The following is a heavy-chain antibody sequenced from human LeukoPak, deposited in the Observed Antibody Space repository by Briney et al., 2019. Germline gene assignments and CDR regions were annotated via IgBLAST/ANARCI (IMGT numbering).Heavy chain of an antibody. D-gene: IGHD6-19*01. CDR3: ARARSSISVADLDS. V-gene: IGHV1-2*06. CDR2: INPNSGDT. Sequence: ASVKVSCKXSGYTFTGYYIHWVRQAPGQGLERMGRINPNSGDTNYAQKFQGRVTMTRDTSISTAYMDLSRLRSDDTAVYYCARARSSISVADLDSWGQGTLVPVSS. CDR1: GYTFTGYY. J-gene: IGHJ4*02.